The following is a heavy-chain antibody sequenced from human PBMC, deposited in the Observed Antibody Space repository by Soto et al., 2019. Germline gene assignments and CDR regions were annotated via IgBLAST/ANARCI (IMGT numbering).Heavy chain of an antibody. CDR1: GGSISSSSYY. CDR3: ARPSSSWYGFDY. J-gene: IGHJ4*02. CDR2: IYYSGST. Sequence: SETLSLTCTVSGGSISSSSYYWGWIRQPPGKGLEWIGSIYYSGSTYYNPSLKSRVTISVDTSKNQFSLKLSSVAAADTAVYYCARPSSSWYGFDYWGQGTLVTVSS. V-gene: IGHV4-39*01. D-gene: IGHD6-13*01.